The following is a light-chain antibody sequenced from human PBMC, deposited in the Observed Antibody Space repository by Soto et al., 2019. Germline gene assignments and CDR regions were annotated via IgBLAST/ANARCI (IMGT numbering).Light chain of an antibody. V-gene: IGLV2-14*03. J-gene: IGLJ1*01. CDR1: SSDIGAYNY. CDR2: DVR. Sequence: QSALTQPASVSGSPGQSITISCAGTSSDIGAYNYVSWYQQHPDTAPKLIIYDVRDRPSGISIRFSASKSGNTASLTISGLQAGDEADYYCSSYTSSNTLVFGTGTQLTVL. CDR3: SSYTSSNTLV.